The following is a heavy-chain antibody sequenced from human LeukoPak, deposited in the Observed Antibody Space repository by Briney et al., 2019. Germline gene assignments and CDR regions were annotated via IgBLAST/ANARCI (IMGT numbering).Heavy chain of an antibody. CDR2: IWYDGSNR. V-gene: IGHV3-33*01. J-gene: IGHJ4*02. CDR3: ARDGSSGYYYRTFDY. D-gene: IGHD3-22*01. CDR1: GYTFSSYG. Sequence: PGGSLRLSCAASGYTFSSYGMHWVRQAPGKGLEWVAVIWYDGSNRYYADSVKGRFTVSRDNSKNTLYLQMNSLRAEDTAVYYCARDGSSGYYYRTFDYWGQGTLDTVFS.